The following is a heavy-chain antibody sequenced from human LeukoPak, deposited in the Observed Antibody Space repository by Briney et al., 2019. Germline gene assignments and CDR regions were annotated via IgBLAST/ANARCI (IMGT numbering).Heavy chain of an antibody. CDR3: AGGQWLANFQH. V-gene: IGHV4-4*07. CDR1: GGSIRSYY. J-gene: IGHJ1*01. D-gene: IGHD6-19*01. Sequence: SETLSLTCTVSGGSIRSYYWSWIRQPAGKGLEWIGSIYTSGSTNYNPSLKSRVTMSVDTSKNQFSLKLSSVTAAETAVYYCAGGQWLANFQHWGQGTLVTVSS. CDR2: IYTSGST.